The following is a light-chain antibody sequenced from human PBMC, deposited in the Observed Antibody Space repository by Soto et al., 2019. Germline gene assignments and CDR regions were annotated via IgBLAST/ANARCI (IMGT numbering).Light chain of an antibody. J-gene: IGLJ2*01. V-gene: IGLV1-40*01. CDR1: SSNIGAGYD. CDR2: GNS. CDR3: QSCDSSLSGYVV. Sequence: QSVLTQPPSVSGAPGQRVTISCTGSSSNIGAGYDVHWYQQLPGTAPKLLIYGNSNRPSGVPDRFSGSKSGTSASLAITGLEGEDEADYYGQSCDSSLSGYVVFGGGTKLTVL.